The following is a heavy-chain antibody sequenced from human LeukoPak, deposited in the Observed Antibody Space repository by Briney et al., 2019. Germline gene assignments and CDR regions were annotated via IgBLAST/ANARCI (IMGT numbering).Heavy chain of an antibody. CDR1: GFTFSSYG. Sequence: PGRSLRLSCAASGFTFSSYGMHWVRQAPCKGLEWVAVIWYDGSNKYYADSVKGRFTISRDNSKNTLYLQMNSLRAEDTAVYYCARDSRGFDPWGQGTLVTVSS. J-gene: IGHJ5*02. V-gene: IGHV3-33*01. CDR3: ARDSRGFDP. CDR2: IWYDGSNK.